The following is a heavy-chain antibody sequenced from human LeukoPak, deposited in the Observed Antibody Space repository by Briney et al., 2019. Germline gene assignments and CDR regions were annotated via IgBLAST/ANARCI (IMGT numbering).Heavy chain of an antibody. CDR2: IYYTGST. J-gene: IGHJ4*02. CDR3: ARDTYYYGSGSYYFDY. CDR1: GGSISTYY. D-gene: IGHD3-10*01. V-gene: IGHV4-59*12. Sequence: PSETLSLTCTVSGGSISTYYWSWIRQPPGKGLEWIGYIYYTGSTNYNPSLKSRVTMSVDTSKNQYSLKLSSVTAADAAVYYCARDTYYYGSGSYYFDYWGQGTLVTVSS.